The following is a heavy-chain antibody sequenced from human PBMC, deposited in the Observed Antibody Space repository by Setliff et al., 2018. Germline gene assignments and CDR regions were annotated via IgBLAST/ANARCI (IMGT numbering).Heavy chain of an antibody. J-gene: IGHJ5*02. D-gene: IGHD4-4*01. CDR3: ARDTHINYNNPQVGWFDP. V-gene: IGHV1-18*01. CDR2: ISAYNGNT. CDR1: GYTFTSYG. Sequence: GASVKVSCKASGYTFTSYGISWVRQAPGQGLEWMGWISAYNGNTNYAQKFQDRVAISADESTSTAYMELRSLRSEDTAIYYCARDTHINYNNPQVGWFDPWGQGTQVTVSS.